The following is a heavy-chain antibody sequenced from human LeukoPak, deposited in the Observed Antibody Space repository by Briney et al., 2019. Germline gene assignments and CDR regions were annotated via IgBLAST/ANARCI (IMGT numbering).Heavy chain of an antibody. Sequence: SETLSLTCTVSGGYIGSYYWSWIRQPPGRGLEWIGYIYQSGSTNYNPSLKSRVTMSVDTSKNQFSLKLSSVTAADTAVYYCARHELWFGELGFDYWGQGTLVTVSS. V-gene: IGHV4-59*08. CDR1: GGYIGSYY. J-gene: IGHJ4*02. CDR2: IYQSGST. D-gene: IGHD3-10*01. CDR3: ARHELWFGELGFDY.